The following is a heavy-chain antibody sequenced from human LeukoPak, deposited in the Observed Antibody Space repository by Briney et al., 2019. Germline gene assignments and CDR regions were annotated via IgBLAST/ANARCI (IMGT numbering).Heavy chain of an antibody. CDR3: AKAFGEFGGVY. D-gene: IGHD3-10*01. V-gene: IGHV3-53*01. CDR1: GFTVSSNY. CDR2: IYSGGST. Sequence: GGSLRLSCAAFGFTVSSNYMSWVRQAPGKGLEWVSVIYSGGSTYYADSVKGRFTISRDNSKNTLYLQMNSLRAEDTAVYYCAKAFGEFGGVYWGQGTLVTVSS. J-gene: IGHJ4*02.